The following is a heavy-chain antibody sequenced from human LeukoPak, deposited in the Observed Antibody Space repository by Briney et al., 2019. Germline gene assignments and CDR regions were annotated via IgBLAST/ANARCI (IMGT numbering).Heavy chain of an antibody. J-gene: IGHJ4*02. Sequence: GGSLRLSCAASGFTLNTYGMHWVRQAPGKGLEWVAFIRFDGSNKYYADSVKGRFTISRDNSKNTLYLQMKSLRPEDTAVYYCARGDGYCSSASCSGNWGQGTLVTVSS. CDR1: GFTLNTYG. CDR2: IRFDGSNK. V-gene: IGHV3-30*02. D-gene: IGHD2-2*03. CDR3: ARGDGYCSSASCSGN.